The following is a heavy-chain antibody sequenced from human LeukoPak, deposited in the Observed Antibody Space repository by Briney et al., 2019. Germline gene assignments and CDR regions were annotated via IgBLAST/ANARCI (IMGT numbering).Heavy chain of an antibody. CDR2: INPSGGST. CDR3: ARSGAYYYDSSGCFLAY. J-gene: IGHJ4*02. D-gene: IGHD3-22*01. CDR1: GYTFTSYY. V-gene: IGHV1-46*01. Sequence: ASVTVSCKASGYTFTSYYMHWVRQAPGQGLEWMGIINPSGGSTSYAQKFQGRVTMTRDTSTSTVYMELSSLRSEDTAVYYCARSGAYYYDSSGCFLAYWGQGTLVTVSS.